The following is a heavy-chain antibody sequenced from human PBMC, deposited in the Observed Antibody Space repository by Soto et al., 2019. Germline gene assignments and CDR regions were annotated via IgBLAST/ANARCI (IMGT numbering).Heavy chain of an antibody. CDR2: IYDSENT. CDR1: GGSIGRYY. J-gene: IGHJ4*02. V-gene: IGHV4-59*08. Sequence: PSETLSLTCSVSGGSIGRYYWSWIRQSPGKGLEWIGFIYDSENTNYNPSLKSRVTISGDTSKNQLSLTLSSVTAADTAIYYCARHETGSSYDHWGQGALVTVSS. D-gene: IGHD6-6*01. CDR3: ARHETGSSYDH.